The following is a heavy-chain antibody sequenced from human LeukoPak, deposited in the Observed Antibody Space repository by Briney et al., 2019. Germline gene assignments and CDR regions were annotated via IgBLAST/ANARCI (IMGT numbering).Heavy chain of an antibody. D-gene: IGHD6-19*01. CDR1: GFTFSSYS. J-gene: IGHJ5*02. CDR2: ISSSSSYI. Sequence: GRSLRLSCAASGFTFSSYSMNWVRQAPGKGLEWVSSISSSSSYICYADSVKGRFTISRDNAKNSLYLQMNSLRAEDTAVYYCARDRYSSGWYEAGWFDPWGQGTLVTVSS. V-gene: IGHV3-21*01. CDR3: ARDRYSSGWYEAGWFDP.